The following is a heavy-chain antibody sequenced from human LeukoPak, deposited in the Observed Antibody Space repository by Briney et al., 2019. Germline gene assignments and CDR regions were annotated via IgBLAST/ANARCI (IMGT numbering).Heavy chain of an antibody. CDR1: GGSISSYY. J-gene: IGHJ1*01. Sequence: SETLSLTCTVSGGSISSYYWSWIRQPPGKGLEWIGEINHSGSTNYNPSLKSRVTISVDTSKNQFSLKLSSVTAADTAVYYCARPRRYDSSGYYSTTRAEYFQHWGQGTLVTVSS. V-gene: IGHV4-34*01. CDR3: ARPRRYDSSGYYSTTRAEYFQH. D-gene: IGHD3-22*01. CDR2: INHSGST.